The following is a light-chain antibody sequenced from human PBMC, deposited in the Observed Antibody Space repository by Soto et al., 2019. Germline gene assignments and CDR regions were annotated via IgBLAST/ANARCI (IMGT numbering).Light chain of an antibody. CDR2: DVD. J-gene: IGLJ2*01. V-gene: IGLV2-14*03. CDR3: NSYTSSSTYVV. Sequence: QSALTQPASVSGSPGQSITISCTGTNSDVGGYHYVSWYQHHPGKAPKLMIYDVDNRPSGVSNRFSGSKSGNTASLTISGLQAEDEADYYCNSYTSSSTYVVFGGGTKLTVL. CDR1: NSDVGGYHY.